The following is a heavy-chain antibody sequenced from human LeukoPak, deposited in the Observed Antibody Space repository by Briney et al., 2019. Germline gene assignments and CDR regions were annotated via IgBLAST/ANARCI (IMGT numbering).Heavy chain of an antibody. CDR1: GFTFSSYG. CDR3: AKEGTSYYYRDV. V-gene: IGHV3-30*02. D-gene: IGHD2-2*01. Sequence: GGSLRLSCAASGFTFSSYGMHWVRQAPGKGLEWVAFIRYDGSNKYYADSVKGRITISRDNSKNTLYLQMNSLRAEDTAVYYCAKEGTSYYYRDVWGKGTTVTVSS. J-gene: IGHJ6*03. CDR2: IRYDGSNK.